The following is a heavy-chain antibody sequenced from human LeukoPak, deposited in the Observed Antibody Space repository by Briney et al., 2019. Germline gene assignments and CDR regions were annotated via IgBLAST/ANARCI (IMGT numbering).Heavy chain of an antibody. CDR3: ARRRYSGSSQHFDY. CDR2: ISVSGGTT. Sequence: GGSLRLSCAASGFTFSNYAMGWVRQAPGKGLEWVSVISVSGGTTYYADSVKGRFTISRDNAKNSLYLQMNSLRAEDTAVYYCARRRYSGSSQHFDYWGQGTLVTVSS. CDR1: GFTFSNYA. J-gene: IGHJ4*02. V-gene: IGHV3-23*01. D-gene: IGHD1-26*01.